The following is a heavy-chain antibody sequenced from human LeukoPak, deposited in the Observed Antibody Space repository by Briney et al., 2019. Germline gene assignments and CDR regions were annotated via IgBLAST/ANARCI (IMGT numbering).Heavy chain of an antibody. J-gene: IGHJ3*02. CDR1: GFTFSSYS. Sequence: KPGGSLRLSCAASGFTFSSYSMNWVRQAPGKGLEWVSSISSSSSYIYYADSVKGRFTISRDNAKNSLYLQMNSLRAEDTAVYYCARDFNAWLFGALDIWGQGTMVTVSS. V-gene: IGHV3-21*01. D-gene: IGHD3-9*01. CDR2: ISSSSSYI. CDR3: ARDFNAWLFGALDI.